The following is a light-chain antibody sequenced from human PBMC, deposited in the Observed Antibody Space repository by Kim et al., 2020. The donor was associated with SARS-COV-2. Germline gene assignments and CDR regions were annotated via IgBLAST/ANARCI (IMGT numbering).Light chain of an antibody. CDR1: SSDVGAYNY. V-gene: IGLV2-11*03. Sequence: GKSVTISCTGTSSDVGAYNYVSWYQQHPGKAPKLMIYDVSKRPSGVPDRFSASKSGNTASLTISGLQAEDEADYYCCSYAGSYTLLFGGGTKVTVL. CDR3: CSYAGSYTLL. J-gene: IGLJ2*01. CDR2: DVS.